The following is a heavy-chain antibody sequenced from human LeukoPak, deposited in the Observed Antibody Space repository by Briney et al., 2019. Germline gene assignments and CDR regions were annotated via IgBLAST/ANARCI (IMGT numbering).Heavy chain of an antibody. Sequence: GGSLRLSCAASGFTFSSYSMNWVRQAPGKGLEGVSYISSSSSTIYYADSVKGRFTISRDNAKNSLYLQMNSLRDEDTAVYYCARDTYYDSSGGFDYWGQGTLVTVSS. CDR1: GFTFSSYS. D-gene: IGHD3-22*01. J-gene: IGHJ4*02. CDR3: ARDTYYDSSGGFDY. CDR2: ISSSSSTI. V-gene: IGHV3-48*02.